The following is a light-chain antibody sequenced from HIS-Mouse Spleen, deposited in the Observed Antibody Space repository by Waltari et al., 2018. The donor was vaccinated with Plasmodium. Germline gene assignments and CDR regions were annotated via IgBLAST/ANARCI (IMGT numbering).Light chain of an antibody. V-gene: IGKV1-39*01. CDR1: QSISSY. CDR3: QQSYSTWT. CDR2: AAS. J-gene: IGKJ1*01. Sequence: DLQMTQSPSSMSASVGDRFTITCRASQSISSYLNWYQQKPGKAPKLLIYAASSLQSGVPSMFSGSGSGTDFTLSISSLQPEDFATYYCQQSYSTWTFGQGTKVEIK.